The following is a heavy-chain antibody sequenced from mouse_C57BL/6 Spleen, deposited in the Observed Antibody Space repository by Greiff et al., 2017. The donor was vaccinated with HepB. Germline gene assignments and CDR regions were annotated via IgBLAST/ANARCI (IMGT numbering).Heavy chain of an antibody. Sequence: QVQLKQPGAELVRPGSSVKLSCKASGYTFTSYWMHWVKQRPIQGLEWIGNIDPSDSETHYNQKFKDKATLTVDKSSSTAYMQLSSLTSEDSAVYYCARDYGSSYGGYFDYWGQGTTLTVSS. J-gene: IGHJ2*01. CDR2: IDPSDSET. CDR3: ARDYGSSYGGYFDY. CDR1: GYTFTSYW. V-gene: IGHV1-52*01. D-gene: IGHD1-1*01.